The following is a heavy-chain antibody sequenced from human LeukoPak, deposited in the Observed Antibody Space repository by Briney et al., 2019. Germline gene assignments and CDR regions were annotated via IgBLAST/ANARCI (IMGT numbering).Heavy chain of an antibody. D-gene: IGHD3-22*01. CDR3: ARGRYYYDSSGYHYSFDY. V-gene: IGHV4-59*01. CDR1: GGSISSYY. Sequence: PSEALSLTCTVSGGSISSYYWSWIRQPPGKGLEWIGYIYYSGSTNYTPSLKSRVTISVDTSKNQFSLKLSSVTAADTAVYYCARGRYYYDSSGYHYSFDYWGQGTLATVSS. J-gene: IGHJ4*02. CDR2: IYYSGST.